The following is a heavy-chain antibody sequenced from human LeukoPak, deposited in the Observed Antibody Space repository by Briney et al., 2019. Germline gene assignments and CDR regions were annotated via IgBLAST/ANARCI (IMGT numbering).Heavy chain of an antibody. CDR2: ISSSGSTI. CDR3: ARGHVWFGELFDY. J-gene: IGHJ4*02. Sequence: GGTVRLLCAPSGFTFSSYEMKWVRQAPGKGLEWVSHISSSGSTIYYADSVKGRFTISRDNAKNSLYLQMNSLRAEDTAVYYCARGHVWFGELFDYWGQGTLVTVSS. D-gene: IGHD3-10*01. CDR1: GFTFSSYE. V-gene: IGHV3-48*03.